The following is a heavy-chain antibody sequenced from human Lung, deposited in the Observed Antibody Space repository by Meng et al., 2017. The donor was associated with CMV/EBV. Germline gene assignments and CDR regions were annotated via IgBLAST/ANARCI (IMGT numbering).Heavy chain of an antibody. CDR2: ISGNTGFI. D-gene: IGHD2-21*02. CDR1: GFTFDDFA. V-gene: IGHV3-9*01. Sequence: SXKISCTASGFTFDDFAMHWVRQSPGEGLEWVSGISGNTGFIGYADSAKGRFTISRDNAKKTLSLQINTLRAEDTALYYCTKGGGERVTFDAMDVWGQGXTVTVSS. J-gene: IGHJ6*02. CDR3: TKGGGERVTFDAMDV.